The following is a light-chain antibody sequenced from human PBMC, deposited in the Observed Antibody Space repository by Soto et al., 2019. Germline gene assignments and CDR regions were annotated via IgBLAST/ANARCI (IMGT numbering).Light chain of an antibody. CDR3: CSYALISPWV. Sequence: QSALTQPASVSGSPGQSITISCTGTSSDVGTYNLVSWYQQHPGKAPNLMIFEVNKRPSGVSDRFSGSKSDNTASLTISGLQAEDEADYYCCSYALISPWVFGGGTKLTVL. V-gene: IGLV2-23*02. J-gene: IGLJ3*02. CDR1: SSDVGTYNL. CDR2: EVN.